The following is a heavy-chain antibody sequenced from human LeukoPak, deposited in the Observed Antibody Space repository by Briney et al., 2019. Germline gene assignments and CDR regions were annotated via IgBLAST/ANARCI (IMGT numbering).Heavy chain of an antibody. CDR3: ARGYYDSSVLDP. J-gene: IGHJ5*02. CDR2: IYYRGST. V-gene: IGHV4-59*01. Sequence: SETLSLTCTVSGGSISSYYWSWIRQPPGKGLEWIGYIYYRGSTNYNPSLKSRVTISVDTSKNQFSLKLSSVTAADTAVYYCARGYYDSSVLDPWGQGTLVTVPS. D-gene: IGHD3-22*01. CDR1: GGSISSYY.